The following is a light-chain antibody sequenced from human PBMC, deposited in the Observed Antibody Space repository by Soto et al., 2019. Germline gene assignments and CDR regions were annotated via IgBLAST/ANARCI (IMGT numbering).Light chain of an antibody. Sequence: DIQMTQSPSSLSASVGDRVTITCRASETTANYLNWYQYKPGKAPKLLIHSASSLQSGVPSRFSGRGSGTDFTLTINSLQPEDFATYSCQQTYISPPTFGGGTKVEIK. CDR1: ETTANY. V-gene: IGKV1-39*01. CDR3: QQTYISPPT. CDR2: SAS. J-gene: IGKJ4*01.